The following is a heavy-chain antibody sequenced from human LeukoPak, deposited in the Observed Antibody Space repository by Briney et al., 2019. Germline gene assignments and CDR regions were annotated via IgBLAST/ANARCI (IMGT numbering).Heavy chain of an antibody. V-gene: IGHV4-38-2*01. CDR3: ARLPVGGFDY. D-gene: IGHD1-26*01. Sequence: SETLSLTCDVSGYSISSGYYWGWIRQPPGKGLEWIGNIYHSGSTYYSPSLKSRVTISVDTSKNQFSLTLTSVTAAHTAVYYCARLPVGGFDYWGQGTLVIVSS. CDR1: GYSISSGYY. CDR2: IYHSGST. J-gene: IGHJ4*02.